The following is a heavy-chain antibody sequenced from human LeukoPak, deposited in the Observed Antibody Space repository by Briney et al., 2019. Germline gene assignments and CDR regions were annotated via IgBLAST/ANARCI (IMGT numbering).Heavy chain of an antibody. CDR3: ARHQWQYYNYMGV. CDR2: IYYSGDT. CDR1: GGSISSSSYY. V-gene: IGHV4-39*01. Sequence: SETLSLTCTVSGGSISSSSYYWGWNRQPPGKGLEWIGSIYYSGDTYYNPSLKIRRVTISVDTSKNQFSLRLSSVTAADTAVYYCARHQWQYYNYMGVWGKGSTVTVSS. J-gene: IGHJ6*03. D-gene: IGHD6-19*01.